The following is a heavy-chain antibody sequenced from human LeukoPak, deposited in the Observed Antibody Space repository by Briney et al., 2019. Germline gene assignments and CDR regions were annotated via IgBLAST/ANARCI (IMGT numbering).Heavy chain of an antibody. CDR2: ISAYNGNT. Sequence: VASVKVSCKASGYTFTSYGISWVRQAPGQGLEWMGWISAYNGNTNYAQKLQGRVTMTTDTSTSTAYMELSSLRSEDTAVYYCAREIVGATTTVGKGAFDIWGQGTMVTVSS. D-gene: IGHD1-26*01. V-gene: IGHV1-18*01. CDR1: GYTFTSYG. J-gene: IGHJ3*02. CDR3: AREIVGATTTVGKGAFDI.